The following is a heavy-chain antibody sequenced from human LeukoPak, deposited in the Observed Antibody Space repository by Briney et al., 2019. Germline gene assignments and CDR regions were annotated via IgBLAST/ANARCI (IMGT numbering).Heavy chain of an antibody. Sequence: GASVKVSCKASGGTFSSYAMSWVRQAPGKGLEWVSAISGSGGSTYYADSVKGRFTISRDNSKNTLYMQMNSLRAEDTAVYYCAKGLNDYVWGSYRPLDYWGQGTLVTVSS. CDR2: ISGSGGST. J-gene: IGHJ4*02. CDR1: GGTFSSYA. V-gene: IGHV3-23*01. CDR3: AKGLNDYVWGSYRPLDY. D-gene: IGHD3-16*02.